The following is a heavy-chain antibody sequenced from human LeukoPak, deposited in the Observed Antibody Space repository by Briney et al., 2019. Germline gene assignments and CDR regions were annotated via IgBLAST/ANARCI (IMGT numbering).Heavy chain of an antibody. CDR2: IIPIFGTA. D-gene: IGHD5-12*01. CDR1: GGTFSSYA. Sequence: SVKVSCKASGGTFSSYAVSWVRQAPGQWLEWMGGIIPIFGTADYAQKFQGRVTITADESTSTVYMELSSLRSEDTAVYYCARRVLRRGYSGYGGLDYWGQGTLVTVSS. V-gene: IGHV1-69*13. J-gene: IGHJ4*02. CDR3: ARRVLRRGYSGYGGLDY.